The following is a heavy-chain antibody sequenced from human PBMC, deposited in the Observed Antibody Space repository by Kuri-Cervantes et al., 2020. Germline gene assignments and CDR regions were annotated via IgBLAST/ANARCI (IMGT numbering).Heavy chain of an antibody. Sequence: SETLSLTCAASGFTFSSYSMNWVRQTPGKGLEWIGEIYHSGSTNYNPSLKSRVTISVDKSKNHFSLKVSSVAAADTAIYYCARGFSCSTTSRCAGYMDVWGKGTTVTVSS. CDR1: GFTFSSYS. V-gene: IGHV4-34*01. D-gene: IGHD2-2*01. CDR2: IYHSGST. CDR3: ARGFSCSTTSRCAGYMDV. J-gene: IGHJ6*03.